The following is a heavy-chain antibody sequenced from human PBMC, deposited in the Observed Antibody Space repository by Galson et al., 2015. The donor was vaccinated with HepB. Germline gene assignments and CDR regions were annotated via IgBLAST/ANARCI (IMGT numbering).Heavy chain of an antibody. Sequence: ETLSLTCTVSGGSISSSSYYWGWIRQPPGKGLEWIGSIYYSGSTYYSPSLKSRVTISVDTSKNQFSLKLSSVTAADTAVYYCARHEKYYYGDYLGAFDIWGQGTMVTVSS. CDR3: ARHEKYYYGDYLGAFDI. CDR2: IYYSGST. J-gene: IGHJ3*02. D-gene: IGHD4-17*01. CDR1: GGSISSSSYY. V-gene: IGHV4-39*01.